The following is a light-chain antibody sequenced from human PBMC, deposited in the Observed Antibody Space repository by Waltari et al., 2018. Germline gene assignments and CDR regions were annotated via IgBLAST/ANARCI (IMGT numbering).Light chain of an antibody. V-gene: IGKV3-11*01. CDR1: QSVDTF. J-gene: IGKJ2*01. CDR2: DAS. Sequence: EIVLSQSPTSLSLSPGEGAALSCRASQSVDTFLAWYQQKPGQAPRLLIYDASNRAAGIPARFHGSGSETDFTLVISNLEPGDFGLYYCQQRGDWPYTFGQGTKLEIK. CDR3: QQRGDWPYT.